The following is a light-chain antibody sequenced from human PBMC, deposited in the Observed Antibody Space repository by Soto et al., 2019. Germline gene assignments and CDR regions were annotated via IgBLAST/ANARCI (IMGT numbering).Light chain of an antibody. V-gene: IGLV2-23*01. Sequence: QSALTQPASVSGSPGQSSTISCTGTSSDVGSYNLVSWYQQHPGKAPKLMIYEGSKRPSGVSNRFSGSKSGNTASLTISGLQAEDEADYYCCSYAGSSTLLFGGGTTVTVL. CDR3: CSYAGSSTLL. CDR1: SSDVGSYNL. CDR2: EGS. J-gene: IGLJ2*01.